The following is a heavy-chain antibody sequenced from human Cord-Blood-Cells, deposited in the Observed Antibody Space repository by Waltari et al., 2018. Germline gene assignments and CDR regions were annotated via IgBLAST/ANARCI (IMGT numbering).Heavy chain of an antibody. CDR2: INHSGRT. CDR3: ARVGGYDFWSGYYYYYYYMDV. J-gene: IGHJ6*03. V-gene: IGHV4-34*01. Sequence: QVQLQQWGAGLLKPSETLSLTCAVYGGSFSGYYWSGIRQPPGKGLGWIGEINHSGRTNYTPSLKRRVTISVDTSKNQFSLKPSSVTAADTAVYYCARVGGYDFWSGYYYYYYYMDVWGKGTTVTVSS. D-gene: IGHD3-3*01. CDR1: GGSFSGYY.